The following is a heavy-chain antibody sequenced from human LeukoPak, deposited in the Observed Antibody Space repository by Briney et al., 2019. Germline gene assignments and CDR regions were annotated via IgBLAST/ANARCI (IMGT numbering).Heavy chain of an antibody. CDR2: IYTSGSA. V-gene: IGHV4-4*07. CDR1: GGSISSYY. J-gene: IGHJ6*03. D-gene: IGHD3-10*01. CDR3: ARVRFSYGSGSYYYMDV. Sequence: SETLSLTCTVSGGSISSYYWSWIRQPAGKGLEWIGRIYTSGSANYNPSLKSLVTMSVDTSKNQFSLKLSSVTAADTAVYYCARVRFSYGSGSYYYMDVWGKGTTVTISS.